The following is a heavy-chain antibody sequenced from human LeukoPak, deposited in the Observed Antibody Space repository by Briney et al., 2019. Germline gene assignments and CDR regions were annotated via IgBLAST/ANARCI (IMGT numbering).Heavy chain of an antibody. D-gene: IGHD3-16*01. CDR1: GGSISSGSYY. CDR3: ARGSDYVPPSRAFDY. Sequence: PSQTLSLTRTVSGGSISSGSYYWSSIRQPAGKGQEWIGRIYTGGSTNYNPPLKSRVTISVDTSKNQFSLKLSSVTAADTAVYYCARGSDYVPPSRAFDYWGQGTLVTVSS. CDR2: IYTGGST. J-gene: IGHJ4*02. V-gene: IGHV4-61*02.